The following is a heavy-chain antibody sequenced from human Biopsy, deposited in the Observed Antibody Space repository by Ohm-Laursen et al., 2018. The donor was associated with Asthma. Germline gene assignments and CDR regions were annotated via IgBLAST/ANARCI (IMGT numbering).Heavy chain of an antibody. CDR3: ARVGYTSIAAADY. V-gene: IGHV4-34*01. CDR1: GVSLSGYY. J-gene: IGHJ4*02. Sequence: TLSLTCGVSGVSLSGYYWNWIRQPPGRGLEWIGEINHSGRTTYNPSLNSRVTISVDTSKNQFSLRLSSVTAADTAVYYCARVGYTSIAAADYWGQGTLVTVSS. CDR2: INHSGRT. D-gene: IGHD6-13*01.